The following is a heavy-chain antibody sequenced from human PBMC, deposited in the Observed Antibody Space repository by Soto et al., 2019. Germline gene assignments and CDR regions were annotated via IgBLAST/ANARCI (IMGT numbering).Heavy chain of an antibody. J-gene: IGHJ4*02. CDR3: AREGGVY. D-gene: IGHD2-15*01. V-gene: IGHV3-30-3*01. CDR2: ISYDGSNK. Sequence: GGSLRLSCAASGFTFSSYAMHWVRQAPGKGLEWVAVISYDGSNKYYADSVKGRFTISRDNSKNTLYLQMNSLRAEDTAVYYCAREGGVYWGKGTLVTVSS. CDR1: GFTFSSYA.